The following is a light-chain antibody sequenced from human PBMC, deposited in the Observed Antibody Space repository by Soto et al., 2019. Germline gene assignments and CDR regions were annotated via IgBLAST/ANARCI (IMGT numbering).Light chain of an antibody. Sequence: QSALTQPASVSGSPGQSIAISCTGTSSDVGGYDYVSWYQQHPDKAPKLMIYEVTKWPSGVSNRFSGSKSGNTASLTISGLQPEDEADYYCSSHTSGSTRVFGSGTKVTVL. CDR3: SSHTSGSTRV. J-gene: IGLJ1*01. V-gene: IGLV2-14*01. CDR2: EVT. CDR1: SSDVGGYDY.